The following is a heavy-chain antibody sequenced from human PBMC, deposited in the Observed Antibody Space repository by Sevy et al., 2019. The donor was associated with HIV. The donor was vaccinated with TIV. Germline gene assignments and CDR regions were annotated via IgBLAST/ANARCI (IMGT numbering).Heavy chain of an antibody. D-gene: IGHD3-22*01. CDR2: VSGSGGST. CDR3: VKDVAYDNTYLDY. J-gene: IGHJ4*02. V-gene: IGHV3-23*01. Sequence: GGSLRLSCAVSGFTFTSYAMNWVRQAPGKGREWVSGVSGSGGSTYYADSVKGRFSISRDNSRNTLYLQINTLRAEDTAVYYCVKDVAYDNTYLDYWGQGTLVTVSS. CDR1: GFTFTSYA.